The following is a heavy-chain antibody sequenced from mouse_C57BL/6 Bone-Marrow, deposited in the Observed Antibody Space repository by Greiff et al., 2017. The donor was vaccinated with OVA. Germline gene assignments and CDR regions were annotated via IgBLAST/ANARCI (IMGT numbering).Heavy chain of an antibody. CDR2: ISSGGSYT. D-gene: IGHD1-1*01. CDR3: ARQTTVLATRYFDV. V-gene: IGHV5-6*01. J-gene: IGHJ1*03. CDR1: GFTFSSYG. Sequence: EVQVVESGGDLVKPGGSLKLSCAASGFTFSSYGMSWVRQTPDKRLEWVATISSGGSYTYYPDSVKGRFTISRDNAKNTLYLQMSSLKSEDTAMYYCARQTTVLATRYFDVWGTGTTVTVSS.